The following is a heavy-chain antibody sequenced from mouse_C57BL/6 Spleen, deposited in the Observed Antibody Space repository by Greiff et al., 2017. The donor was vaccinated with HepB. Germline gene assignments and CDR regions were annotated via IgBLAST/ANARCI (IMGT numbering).Heavy chain of an antibody. J-gene: IGHJ2*01. Sequence: VQLQQSGAELVRPGASVTLSCKASGYTFTDYEMHWVKQTPVHGLEWIGAIDPETGGTAYNQKFKGKAILTADKSSSTAYMELRSLTSEDSAVYYCTRRGYYDYDAAFDYWGQGTTLTVSS. CDR1: GYTFTDYE. V-gene: IGHV1-15*01. CDR3: TRRGYYDYDAAFDY. CDR2: IDPETGGT. D-gene: IGHD2-4*01.